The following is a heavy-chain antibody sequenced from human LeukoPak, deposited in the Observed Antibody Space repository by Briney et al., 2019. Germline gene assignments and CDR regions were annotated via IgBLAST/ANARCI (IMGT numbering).Heavy chain of an antibody. CDR3: ARAGDSSGYSNFQFDY. V-gene: IGHV3-13*01. CDR2: IGTAGDT. D-gene: IGHD3-22*01. Sequence: GGSLRLSCAASGFTFSSYDMHWVRQATGKGLEWVSAIGTAGDTYYPGSVKGRFTISRENAKNSLYLQMNSLRAGDTAVYYCARAGDSSGYSNFQFDYWGQGTLVTVSS. J-gene: IGHJ4*02. CDR1: GFTFSSYD.